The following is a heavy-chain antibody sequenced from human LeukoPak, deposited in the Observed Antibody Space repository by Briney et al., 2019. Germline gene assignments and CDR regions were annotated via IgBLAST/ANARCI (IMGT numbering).Heavy chain of an antibody. CDR1: GFTSSSYG. J-gene: IGHJ6*02. Sequence: GGSLRLSCAASGFTSSSYGMHWVRQAPGKGLEWVAVISYDGSNKYYADSVKGRFTISRDNSKNTLYLQMNSLRAEDTAVYYCAKDLSVIIGYYYYGMDVWGQGTTVTVSS. CDR3: AKDLSVIIGYYYYGMDV. V-gene: IGHV3-30*18. D-gene: IGHD3-3*01. CDR2: ISYDGSNK.